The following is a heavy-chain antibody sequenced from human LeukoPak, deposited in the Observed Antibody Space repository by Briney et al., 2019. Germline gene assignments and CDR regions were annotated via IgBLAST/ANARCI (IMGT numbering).Heavy chain of an antibody. CDR2: MNPSSGNT. Sequence: ASVKVSCKASGYTFTSYDINWVRQATGQGLEWMGWMNPSSGNTGYAQKFQGRVTITRNTSISTAYMELSSLRSEDTAVYYCARGGTADTAYYYMDVWGKGTSVTVSS. V-gene: IGHV1-8*03. D-gene: IGHD1-1*01. CDR1: GYTFTSYD. J-gene: IGHJ6*03. CDR3: ARGGTADTAYYYMDV.